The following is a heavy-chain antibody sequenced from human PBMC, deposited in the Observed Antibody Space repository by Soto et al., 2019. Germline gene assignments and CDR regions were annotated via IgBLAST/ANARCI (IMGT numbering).Heavy chain of an antibody. CDR1: GFTFSSYA. D-gene: IGHD1-1*01. CDR3: AKEQDANSPGR. J-gene: IGHJ4*02. V-gene: IGHV3-23*01. Sequence: PGGSLRLSCAASGFTFSSYAMNWVRQAPGKGLEWVSEISGSGGSTYYADAVKGRFTISRDNSKNTLYLQMNSLRAEDTAVDFCAKEQDANSPGRWGQGTLVTV. CDR2: ISGSGGST.